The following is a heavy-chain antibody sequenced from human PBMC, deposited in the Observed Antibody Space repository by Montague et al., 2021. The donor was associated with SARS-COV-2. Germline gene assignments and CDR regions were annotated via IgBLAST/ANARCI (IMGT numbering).Heavy chain of an antibody. D-gene: IGHD3-10*01. CDR2: ITSSSSHL. CDR1: GFTFSDYY. Sequence: SLRLSCAASGFTFSDYYMNWTRQAPGKGLEWVSHITSSSSHLYYADSVKGRFTISRDNAKNSLYLQMNSLRAEDTAVYYCAREHNYDSGRRDGFDIWGQGTVVTVSS. CDR3: AREHNYDSGRRDGFDI. V-gene: IGHV3-11*01. J-gene: IGHJ3*02.